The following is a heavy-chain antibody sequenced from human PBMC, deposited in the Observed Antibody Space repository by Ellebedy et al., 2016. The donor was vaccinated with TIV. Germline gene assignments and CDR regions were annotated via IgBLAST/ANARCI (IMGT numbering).Heavy chain of an antibody. Sequence: GGSLRLXCAASGFSFRSYAMSWVRQAPGKGLEWVSGITGSGGSTYYADSVKGRFTISRDNAKNSLYLQMNSLRAEDTAVYYCARDGYYYGSGSYYNYRFDYWGQGTLVTVSS. CDR2: ITGSGGST. CDR1: GFSFRSYA. V-gene: IGHV3-23*01. CDR3: ARDGYYYGSGSYYNYRFDY. D-gene: IGHD3-10*01. J-gene: IGHJ4*02.